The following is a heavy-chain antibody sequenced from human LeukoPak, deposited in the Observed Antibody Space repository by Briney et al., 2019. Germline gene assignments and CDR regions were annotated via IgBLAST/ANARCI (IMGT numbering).Heavy chain of an antibody. Sequence: ASVKVSCKASGYSFTSFAMNWVRQAPGQGLEWMGWINTNTGNPTYARGFAGRFVFSLDTSVSTAYLQISGLEAEDTAVYYCARGRDCSGGNCYSDYWGQGTLVIVSS. CDR2: INTNTGNP. V-gene: IGHV7-4-1*01. CDR1: GYSFTSFA. CDR3: ARGRDCSGGNCYSDY. D-gene: IGHD2-15*01. J-gene: IGHJ4*02.